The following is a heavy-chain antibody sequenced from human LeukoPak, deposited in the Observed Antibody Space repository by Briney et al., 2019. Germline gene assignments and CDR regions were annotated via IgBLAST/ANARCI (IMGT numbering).Heavy chain of an antibody. J-gene: IGHJ4*02. V-gene: IGHV3-48*03. CDR2: ISSSGSTI. D-gene: IGHD4/OR15-4a*01. CDR3: ARVSLAWDYRFGY. Sequence: GGSLSLTCAASGFTFSSYEMNWVRQAPGKGLEWVSYISSSGSTIYYADSVKGRFTISRDNAKNSLYLQMNSLRAEDTAVYYCARVSLAWDYRFGYWGQGTLVTVSS. CDR1: GFTFSSYE.